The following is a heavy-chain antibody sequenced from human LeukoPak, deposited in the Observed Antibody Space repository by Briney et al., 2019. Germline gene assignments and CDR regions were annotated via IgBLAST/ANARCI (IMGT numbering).Heavy chain of an antibody. CDR1: GYTLTEFS. D-gene: IGHD2-2*01. J-gene: IGHJ6*03. Sequence: ASVKVSCKVSGYTLTEFSMHWVRQAPGEGLEWMGGFDPEDGETIYAQKFQGRVTMTEDTSTDTAYMELSSLRSEDTAVYYCATVQPSSSAAFSYYYYYYMDVWGKGTTVTVSS. CDR3: ATVQPSSSAAFSYYYYYYMDV. CDR2: FDPEDGET. V-gene: IGHV1-24*01.